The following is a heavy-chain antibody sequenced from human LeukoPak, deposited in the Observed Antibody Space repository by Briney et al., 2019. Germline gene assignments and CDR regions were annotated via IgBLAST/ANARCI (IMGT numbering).Heavy chain of an antibody. CDR1: EFTFSSYA. D-gene: IGHD1-26*01. J-gene: IGHJ5*02. Sequence: GGSLRLSCVVSEFTFSSYAMSWVRQAPGKGLEWVSVLYSGGSTYYADSVQGRFTISRDNSKNTLYLQMNSLRAEDTAVYCCAREDLRGATAWGQGTLVTVSS. V-gene: IGHV3-53*01. CDR2: LYSGGST. CDR3: AREDLRGATA.